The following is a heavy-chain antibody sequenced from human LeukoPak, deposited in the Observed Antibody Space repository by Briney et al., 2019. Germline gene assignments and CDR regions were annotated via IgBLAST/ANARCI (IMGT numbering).Heavy chain of an antibody. CDR2: IYTSGST. Sequence: KPSKTLSLTCTVSGGSISSYYWSWIRQPAGKGLEWIGRIYTSGSTNYNPSLKSRVTMSVDTSKNQFSLKLSSVTAADTAVYYCARDGEVYCTNGVCYGDAFDIWGQGTMVTVSS. CDR1: GGSISSYY. V-gene: IGHV4-4*07. CDR3: ARDGEVYCTNGVCYGDAFDI. D-gene: IGHD2-8*01. J-gene: IGHJ3*02.